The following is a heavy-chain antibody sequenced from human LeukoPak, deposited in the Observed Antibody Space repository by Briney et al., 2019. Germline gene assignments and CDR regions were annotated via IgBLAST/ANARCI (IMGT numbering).Heavy chain of an antibody. CDR1: GDSIRSHY. V-gene: IGHV4-59*11. Sequence: PSETLSLTCSVSGDSIRSHYWSWIRQPPGKRPEWIGHVFFTGSTTYTPTLEGRVTISIDTSGSQFSLKLTSVTAADTAVYYCARVEWELLGAHLWGQGILLSVSS. CDR2: VFFTGST. D-gene: IGHD1-26*01. J-gene: IGHJ4*02. CDR3: ARVEWELLGAHL.